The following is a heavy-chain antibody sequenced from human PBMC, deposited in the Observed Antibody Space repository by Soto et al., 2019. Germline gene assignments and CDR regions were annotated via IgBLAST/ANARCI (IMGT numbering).Heavy chain of an antibody. V-gene: IGHV4-30-4*01. CDR3: DRSGYSYGRSRDFDY. Sequence: SETLSLTCTVSGGSISSGDYYWSWIRQPPGKGLEWIGYIYYSGSTYYNPSLKSRVTISVDTSKNQFSLKLSSVTAADTAVYYCDRSGYSYGRSRDFDYWGQGTPVPVSS. CDR2: IYYSGST. J-gene: IGHJ4*02. CDR1: GGSISSGDYY. D-gene: IGHD5-18*01.